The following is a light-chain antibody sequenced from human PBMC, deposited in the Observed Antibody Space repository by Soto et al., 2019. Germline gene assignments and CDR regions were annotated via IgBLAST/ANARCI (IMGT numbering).Light chain of an antibody. CDR1: QYVGTR. CDR2: YTS. CDR3: HQRQSWPRT. J-gene: IGKJ1*01. Sequence: ESVFTQSPATLSSSPGVTATLSCRASQYVGTRLAWYQHKPGQAPRLLIYYTSNRATGFPARFSGSGSGTDFTLTISSLAPEDFAIYYCHQRQSWPRTFGQGTKVDIK. V-gene: IGKV3-11*01.